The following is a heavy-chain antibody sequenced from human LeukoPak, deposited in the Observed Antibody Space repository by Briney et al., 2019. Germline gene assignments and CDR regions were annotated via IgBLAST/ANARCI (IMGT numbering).Heavy chain of an antibody. D-gene: IGHD2-2*01. J-gene: IGHJ3*02. CDR1: GFSLSTSGVG. Sequence: SGPTLVNPTQTLTLTCTFSGFSLSTSGVGVGWIRQPPGKALEWLALIYWDDDKRYSPSLKSRLTITKDTSKNQVVLTMTNMDPVDTATYYCAHSTRGYCSSTSCYVRGDAFDIWGKGTMVTVSS. CDR3: AHSTRGYCSSTSCYVRGDAFDI. V-gene: IGHV2-5*02. CDR2: IYWDDDK.